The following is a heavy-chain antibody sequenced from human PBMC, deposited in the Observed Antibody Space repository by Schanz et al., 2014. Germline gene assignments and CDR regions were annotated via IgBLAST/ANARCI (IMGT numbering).Heavy chain of an antibody. CDR2: MSYNGNT. CDR1: GYTFTTYY. CDR3: ARDVPINDY. D-gene: IGHD2-2*01. V-gene: IGHV1-18*04. J-gene: IGHJ4*02. Sequence: QVQLVQSGAEVKKPGASVKVSCKASGYTFTTYYIHWLRQAPGQGFEWMAWMSYNGNTKYAQSLQGRVTVTRDTSTSTSYMELRSLTSDDTAVYYCARDVPINDYWGQGTPVTVSS.